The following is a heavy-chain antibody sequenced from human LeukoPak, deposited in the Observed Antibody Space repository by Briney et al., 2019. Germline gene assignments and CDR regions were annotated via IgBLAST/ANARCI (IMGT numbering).Heavy chain of an antibody. CDR3: ARDEVNYASGRRYGMDV. CDR2: IYSGGST. J-gene: IGHJ6*02. D-gene: IGHD3-10*01. CDR1: GFTVSSSY. V-gene: IGHV3-53*01. Sequence: GGSLRLSCAASGFTVSSSYMNWVRQAPGKGLEWVSVIYSGGSTHYANSVKGRFTISRDNSKNTLHLQLNSLRAEDTAVYYCARDEVNYASGRRYGMDVWGQGTTVTVSS.